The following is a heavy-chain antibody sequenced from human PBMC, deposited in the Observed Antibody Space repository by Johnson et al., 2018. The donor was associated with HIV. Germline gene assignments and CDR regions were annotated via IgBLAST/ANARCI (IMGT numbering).Heavy chain of an antibody. D-gene: IGHD3-22*01. CDR1: GFTFKNYA. V-gene: IGHV3-23*04. J-gene: IGHJ3*02. CDR2: MSGNGGDT. CDR3: ARGLGLLLRLGAFDI. Sequence: VQLVESGGGLVQPGRSLRLSCAASGFTFKNYAMNWVRQAPGRGLEWVSGMSGNGGDTYYADSVKGRFTISRDNAKNFLYLQMNSLRAEDTALYYCARGLGLLLRLGAFDIWGQGTMVTVSS.